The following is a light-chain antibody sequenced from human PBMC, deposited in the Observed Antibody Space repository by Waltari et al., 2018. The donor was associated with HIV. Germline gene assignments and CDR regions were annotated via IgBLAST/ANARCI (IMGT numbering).Light chain of an antibody. Sequence: SYELTQPPSVSVSPGQTARITCSGAALPNQYGYWYQQKPGQAPLLLIYQDSQRPSGIPERFSGSISGTTATLTISGVQAEDEADYFCQSTDNSERYVVFGGGTKLTVL. J-gene: IGLJ2*01. CDR2: QDS. CDR1: ALPNQY. V-gene: IGLV3-25*03. CDR3: QSTDNSERYVV.